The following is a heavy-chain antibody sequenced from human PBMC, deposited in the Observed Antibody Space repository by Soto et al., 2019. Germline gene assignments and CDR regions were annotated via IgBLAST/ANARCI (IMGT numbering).Heavy chain of an antibody. J-gene: IGHJ6*02. Sequence: QVQLVQSGAEVKKPGASVKVSCKASGYTFTSYGISWVRQAPGQGLEWMGWISAYNGNTNYAQKLQGRVTMTTDTSTSTAYMELKSLRSDDTAVYYCARDGKGYDGSGYSGYYYYGMEVWGQGTTVTVSS. CDR1: GYTFTSYG. CDR2: ISAYNGNT. V-gene: IGHV1-18*01. CDR3: ARDGKGYDGSGYSGYYYYGMEV. D-gene: IGHD3-22*01.